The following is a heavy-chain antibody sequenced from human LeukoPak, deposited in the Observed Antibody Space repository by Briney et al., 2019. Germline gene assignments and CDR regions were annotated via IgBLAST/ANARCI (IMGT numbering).Heavy chain of an antibody. V-gene: IGHV4-4*07. J-gene: IGHJ6*02. CDR1: VDSISSYY. CDR2: IYTSGRT. Sequence: PSETLSLTSTVPVDSISSYYWSSIRQPAGKGLEWIGRIYTSGRTNYNPSLQSRVTMSVDTSKNHFSLRLSSVTAADTAVYYCARDSLTDDILTGFYQYYGMDVWGQGITVTVSS. CDR3: ARDSLTDDILTGFYQYYGMDV. D-gene: IGHD3-9*01.